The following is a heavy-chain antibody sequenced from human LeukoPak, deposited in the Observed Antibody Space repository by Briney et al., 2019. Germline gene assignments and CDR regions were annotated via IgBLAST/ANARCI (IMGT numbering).Heavy chain of an antibody. CDR2: IYCSGST. V-gene: IGHV4-59*01. CDR3: ARFRYYYGMDV. Sequence: PSETLSLTCTVSGGSISSYYWSWIRQPPGKGLEWIGYIYCSGSTNYNPSLKSRVTISVDTSKNQFSLKLSSVTAADTAVYYCARFRYYYGMDVWGQGTTVTVSS. CDR1: GGSISSYY. J-gene: IGHJ6*02.